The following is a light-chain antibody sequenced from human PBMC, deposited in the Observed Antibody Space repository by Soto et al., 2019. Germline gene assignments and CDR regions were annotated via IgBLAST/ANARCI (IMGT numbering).Light chain of an antibody. V-gene: IGLV2-14*01. CDR3: GSYTSTYVRI. CDR1: SIDVGRYNY. Sequence: ALTQPASVSGSPGQSITISCTGTSIDVGRYNYVSWYQQYPGRAPKLIIYEVTNRPSGVSDRFSGSKSGNVASLTISGLQAADEADYYCGSYTSTYVRIFXTGTKVTVL. CDR2: EVT. J-gene: IGLJ1*01.